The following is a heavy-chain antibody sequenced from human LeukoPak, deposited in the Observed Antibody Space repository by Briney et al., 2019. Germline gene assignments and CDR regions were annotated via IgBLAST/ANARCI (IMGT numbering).Heavy chain of an antibody. CDR3: ARENYYGSGSYFYYGMDV. CDR1: GGSISSGGYS. J-gene: IGHJ6*02. D-gene: IGHD3-10*01. V-gene: IGHV4-61*08. Sequence: SETLSLTCAVSGGSISSGGYSWSWIRQPPGKGLEWIGYIYYSGSTNYNPSLKSRVTISVDTSKNQFTLKLSSVTAADTAVYYCARENYYGSGSYFYYGMDVWGQGTTVTVSS. CDR2: IYYSGST.